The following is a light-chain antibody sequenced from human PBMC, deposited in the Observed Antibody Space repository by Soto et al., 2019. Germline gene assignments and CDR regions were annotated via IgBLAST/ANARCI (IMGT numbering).Light chain of an antibody. J-gene: IGLJ2*01. CDR2: DNN. Sequence: QSVLTQPPSVSGAPGQRVTISCTGSSSNIGSGHGVHWYQQLPGAAPKLLIFDNNNRPSGVPDRFSGSKSGTSASLGITGLQADDEADYYCQSYDSSLSGLVFGGGTKVTVL. CDR3: QSYDSSLSGLV. CDR1: SSNIGSGHG. V-gene: IGLV1-40*01.